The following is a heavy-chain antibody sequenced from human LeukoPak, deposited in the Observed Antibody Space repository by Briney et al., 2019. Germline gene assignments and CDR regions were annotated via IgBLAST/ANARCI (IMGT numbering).Heavy chain of an antibody. Sequence: GRSLRLSCAVSGFTSRSYAMHWVRQAPGTRLEWVALISHDGSNKYYGDSVKGRFTISRDDSKNTLSLQMNSLRPEDTALYYCARDGGGYSGYDYYYYYGMDVWGQGTTVTVSS. V-gene: IGHV3-30-3*01. CDR1: GFTSRSYA. D-gene: IGHD5-12*01. CDR2: ISHDGSNK. CDR3: ARDGGGYSGYDYYYYYGMDV. J-gene: IGHJ6*02.